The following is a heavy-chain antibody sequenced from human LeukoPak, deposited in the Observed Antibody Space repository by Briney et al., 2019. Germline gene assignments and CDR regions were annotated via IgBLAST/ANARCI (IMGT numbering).Heavy chain of an antibody. Sequence: PGGSLRLSCAASGFTFSSYGMSWVRRTPGKGLEWVSAISGRGGSIYYADSVKGRFTISRDNAKNSLYLQMNSLRAEDTAVYYCAREGRGGSTFWGEDYYMDVWGKGTTVTISS. D-gene: IGHD2-15*01. CDR1: GFTFSSYG. J-gene: IGHJ6*03. CDR3: AREGRGGSTFWGEDYYMDV. V-gene: IGHV3-23*01. CDR2: ISGRGGSI.